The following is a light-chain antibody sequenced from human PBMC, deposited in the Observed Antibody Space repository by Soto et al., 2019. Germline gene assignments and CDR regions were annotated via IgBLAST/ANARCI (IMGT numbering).Light chain of an antibody. V-gene: IGKV1-8*01. Sequence: AIRMTQSPSSLAASTGDRVTITCRARQGISSYLAWYQQKPGKAPKLLIYAASTLQSGVPSRFSGSGSGTDFTLTSSCLQSEDFATYNCQQYYSSSWTFGQGTKVEIK. CDR2: AAS. CDR3: QQYYSSSWT. CDR1: QGISSY. J-gene: IGKJ1*01.